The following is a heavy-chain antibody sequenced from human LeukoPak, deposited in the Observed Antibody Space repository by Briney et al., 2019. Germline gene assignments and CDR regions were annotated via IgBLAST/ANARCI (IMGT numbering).Heavy chain of an antibody. D-gene: IGHD5-18*01. Sequence: PSETLSLTCSVSGGSIINYYWSWIRKPAGKGLEWIGRIYSSGSTNYNPSLKSRVTMSVDTSKNQFSLKLSSVTAADTAVYYCARDYLGAGFSYAYDYWGQGTLVTVSS. CDR3: ARDYLGAGFSYAYDY. J-gene: IGHJ4*02. CDR1: GGSIINYY. CDR2: IYSSGST. V-gene: IGHV4-4*07.